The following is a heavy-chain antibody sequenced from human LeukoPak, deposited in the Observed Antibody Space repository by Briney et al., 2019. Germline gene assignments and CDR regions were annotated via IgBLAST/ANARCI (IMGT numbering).Heavy chain of an antibody. D-gene: IGHD2-8*01. CDR1: GYTFTSYG. CDR2: INPNSGGT. J-gene: IGHJ6*02. CDR3: ARGGQWPPYGMDV. Sequence: ASVKVSCKASGYTFTSYGIRWVRQAPGQGLEWMGWINPNSGGTNYAQKFQGRGTMTRDTAISTAYMELSRLSSDDPAVDYCARGGQWPPYGMDVWGQGTTVTVSS. V-gene: IGHV1-2*02.